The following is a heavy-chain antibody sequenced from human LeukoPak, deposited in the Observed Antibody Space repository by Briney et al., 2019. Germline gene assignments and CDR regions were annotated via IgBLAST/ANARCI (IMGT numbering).Heavy chain of an antibody. J-gene: IGHJ4*02. Sequence: SVKVSCKASGGTFSSYAISWVRQAPGQGLEWMGGIIPIFGTANYAQKFQGRVTITTDESTSTAYMELSSLRSEDTAVYYCARDQRYYYDISGYYFQYFDSWGQGTLVTVSS. CDR1: GGTFSSYA. V-gene: IGHV1-69*05. CDR2: IIPIFGTA. D-gene: IGHD3-22*01. CDR3: ARDQRYYYDISGYYFQYFDS.